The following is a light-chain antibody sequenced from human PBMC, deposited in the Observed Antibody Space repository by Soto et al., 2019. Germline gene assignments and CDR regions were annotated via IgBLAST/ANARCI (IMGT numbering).Light chain of an antibody. Sequence: DIQMTQSPSSLSASVGDRVTITCRASQDIGIYLAWYQQKSGRVPKLLIYTTSTLHSGVPSRFSGSGSGTEFTLTISSRQPEDVATYFCQINVGAPRTFGQGTKVEIK. V-gene: IGKV1-27*01. CDR3: QINVGAPRT. J-gene: IGKJ1*01. CDR2: TTS. CDR1: QDIGIY.